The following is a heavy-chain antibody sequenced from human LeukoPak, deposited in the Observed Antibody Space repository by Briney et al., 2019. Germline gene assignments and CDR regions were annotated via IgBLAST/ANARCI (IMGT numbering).Heavy chain of an antibody. CDR2: MSSVGYT. J-gene: IGHJ4*02. CDR1: GFTISANF. CDR3: ARDLSGYSFGFGGDL. D-gene: IGHD6-13*01. Sequence: PGGSLRLSCAASGFTISANFMSWVRQAPGKGLEWVSVMSSVGYTFYADSVKGRFTISRDGYKNTLDLQMDSLRVDDTAVYYCARDLSGYSFGFGGDLWGQGTLVTVSS. V-gene: IGHV3-66*01.